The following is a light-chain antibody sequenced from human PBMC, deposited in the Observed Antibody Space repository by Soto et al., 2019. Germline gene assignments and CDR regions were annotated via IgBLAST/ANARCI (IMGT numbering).Light chain of an antibody. CDR1: NIGSKN. CDR2: RDS. Sequence: SSELTQPLSVSVALGQTARITCGGNNIGSKNVHWYQQKPGQAPVLVIYRDSNRPSRIPERFSGSNSGNTATLTISRAQAGDEADYYCQVWDSSTVFGGGTKLTVL. V-gene: IGLV3-9*01. J-gene: IGLJ2*01. CDR3: QVWDSSTV.